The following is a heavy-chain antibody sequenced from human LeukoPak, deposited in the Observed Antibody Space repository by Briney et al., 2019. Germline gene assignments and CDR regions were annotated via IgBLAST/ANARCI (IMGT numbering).Heavy chain of an antibody. Sequence: SETLSLTCTVSGGSISSYYWSWIRQPAGKGLEWIGRIYTSGSTNYNPSLKSRVTMSVDTSKNQFSLKLSSVTAVDTAVYYCARVSDRPFYYYYMDVWGKGTTVTVSS. CDR3: ARVSDRPFYYYYMDV. CDR1: GGSISSYY. V-gene: IGHV4-4*07. J-gene: IGHJ6*03. CDR2: IYTSGST.